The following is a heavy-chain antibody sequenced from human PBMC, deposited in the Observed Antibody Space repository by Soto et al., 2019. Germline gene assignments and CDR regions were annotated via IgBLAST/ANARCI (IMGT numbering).Heavy chain of an antibody. J-gene: IGHJ1*01. Sequence: SETLSLTCTLSSGSTSTDLHSCIWIRQAPGRGLEWIGYIHSSGSIYYNPSLKSRATMSIDTARNQFSLKVSSVTVADTAVYYCARYLDGLHDDNSGPYPRPGWGQGTLVA. CDR3: ARYLDGLHDDNSGPYPRPG. V-gene: IGHV4-30-4*01. CDR2: IHSSGSI. D-gene: IGHD3-22*01. CDR1: SGSTSTDLHS.